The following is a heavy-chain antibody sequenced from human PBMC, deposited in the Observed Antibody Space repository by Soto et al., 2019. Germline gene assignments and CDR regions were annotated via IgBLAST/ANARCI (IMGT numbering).Heavy chain of an antibody. CDR2: ISAYNGNT. CDR3: AGPPELTRIYYYYGMDV. Sequence: GASVKVSCKASGYTFTSYGISWVRQAPGQGLEWMGWISAYNGNTNYAQKLQGRVTMTTDTSTSTAYMELSSLRSEDTAVYYCAGPPELTRIYYYYGMDVWGQGTTVTVSS. D-gene: IGHD1-7*01. V-gene: IGHV1-18*01. CDR1: GYTFTSYG. J-gene: IGHJ6*02.